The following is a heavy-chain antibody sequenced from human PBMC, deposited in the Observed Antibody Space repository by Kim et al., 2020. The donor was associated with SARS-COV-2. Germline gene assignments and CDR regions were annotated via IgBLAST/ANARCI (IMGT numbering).Heavy chain of an antibody. V-gene: IGHV3-9*01. Sequence: GGSLRLSCAASGFTFDDYAMHWVRQAPGKGLEWVSGISWNSGSIGYADSVKGRFTISRDNAKNSLYLQMNSLRAEDTALYYCAKDLSGQLDSYFDYWGQG. J-gene: IGHJ4*02. D-gene: IGHD6-6*01. CDR2: ISWNSGSI. CDR1: GFTFDDYA. CDR3: AKDLSGQLDSYFDY.